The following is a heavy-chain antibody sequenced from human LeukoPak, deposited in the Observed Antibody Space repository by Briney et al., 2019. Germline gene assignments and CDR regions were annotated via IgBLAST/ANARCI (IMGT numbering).Heavy chain of an antibody. D-gene: IGHD6-13*01. CDR1: GGSISSYY. V-gene: IGHV4-4*07. CDR3: ARERRGSSSWFPSGNWYDP. Sequence: KPSETLSLTCTVSGGSISSYYWSWIRQPAGKGLEWIGRIYTSGSTNYNPSLKSRVTMSVDTSKNQFSLKLSSVTAADTAVYYCARERRGSSSWFPSGNWYDPWGQGTLVTVSS. J-gene: IGHJ5*02. CDR2: IYTSGST.